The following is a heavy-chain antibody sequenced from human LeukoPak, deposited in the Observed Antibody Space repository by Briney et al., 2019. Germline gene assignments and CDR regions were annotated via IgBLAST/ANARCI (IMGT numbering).Heavy chain of an antibody. V-gene: IGHV3-23*01. CDR2: ISGSGGST. CDR1: GFTFSSYA. D-gene: IGHD4-11*01. CDR3: ATGHFSNYLIFDY. Sequence: PGGSLRLSCAASGFTFSSYAMSWVRQAPGKGLEWVSAISGSGGSTYYADSVKGRFTISRDNSKNTLYLQTNSLRVEDTAVYYCATGHFSNYLIFDYWGQGTLVTVSS. J-gene: IGHJ4*02.